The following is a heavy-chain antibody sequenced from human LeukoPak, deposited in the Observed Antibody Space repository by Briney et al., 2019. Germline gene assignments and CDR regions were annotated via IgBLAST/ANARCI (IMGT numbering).Heavy chain of an antibody. Sequence: SETLSLTRTVSGGSVSSGGNYWSGIRQHPGKGLEWIGYIYYSGSTYYNPSLKSRLTISLDTSTNQFSLKLGSVTAADTAVYYCATTAYYFYVDVWGKGTTITVSS. V-gene: IGHV4-31*03. J-gene: IGHJ6*03. CDR2: IYYSGST. CDR1: GGSVSSGGNY. CDR3: ATTAYYFYVDV. D-gene: IGHD1-26*01.